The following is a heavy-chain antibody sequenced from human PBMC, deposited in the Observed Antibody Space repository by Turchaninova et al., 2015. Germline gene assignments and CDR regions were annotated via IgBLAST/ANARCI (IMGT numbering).Heavy chain of an antibody. CDR1: GFPLSTSGMR. CDR2: IDWDNDR. D-gene: IGHD3-10*01. CDR3: ARLGNYYNFDS. V-gene: IGHV2-70*04. Sequence: QVTLKESGPALVKPTQTLTLTCTFSGFPLSTSGMRGSWLRQPPGKALDWLAHIDWDNDRFYSTVLKTRLTISKDTSKNQVVLTMTNMDPVDTATYFCARLGNYYNFDSWGQGTLVTVST. J-gene: IGHJ4*02.